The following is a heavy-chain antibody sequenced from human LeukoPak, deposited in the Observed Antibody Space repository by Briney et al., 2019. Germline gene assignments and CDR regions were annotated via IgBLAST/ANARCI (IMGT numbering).Heavy chain of an antibody. V-gene: IGHV3-74*01. CDR2: ISSDVSST. Sequence: GGSLRLSCVASGFTFSRSWMYWVRQAPGKGLVSASRISSDVSSTTYAHSVKVRFTISRDNAKNTLFLLMNRLRVEDTAVYYCARADSSWANDYWGQGTLVTVSS. J-gene: IGHJ4*02. D-gene: IGHD6-13*01. CDR1: GFTFSRSW. CDR3: ARADSSWANDY.